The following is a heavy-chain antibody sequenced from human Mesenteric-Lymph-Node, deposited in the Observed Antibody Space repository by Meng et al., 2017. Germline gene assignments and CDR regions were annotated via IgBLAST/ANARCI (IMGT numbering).Heavy chain of an antibody. D-gene: IGHD2-2*01. CDR3: AKYVQPSIRLFDP. CDR2: INDDDDTV. Sequence: GESLKISCAASGFTFSSYEMNWVRQAPGKGLEWISWINDDDDTVHYADSVKGRFTISRDNSKNTVYLQMNSLRAEDTAVYYCAKYVQPSIRLFDPWGQGTLVTVSS. J-gene: IGHJ5*02. V-gene: IGHV3-48*03. CDR1: GFTFSSYE.